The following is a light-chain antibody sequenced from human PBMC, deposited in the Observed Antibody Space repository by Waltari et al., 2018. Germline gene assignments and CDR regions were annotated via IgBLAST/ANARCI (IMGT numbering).Light chain of an antibody. J-gene: IGKJ4*01. Sequence: DIQLTQPPSLLSASVAHRVTTTCRASQGISSYLVWYQQKPGKAPKVLISAASTLQTGVPSRFSGSGSGTEFTLTISSLQPEDFATYYCQQVNGYPLTFGGGTKVEIK. CDR3: QQVNGYPLT. CDR2: AAS. CDR1: QGISSY. V-gene: IGKV1-9*01.